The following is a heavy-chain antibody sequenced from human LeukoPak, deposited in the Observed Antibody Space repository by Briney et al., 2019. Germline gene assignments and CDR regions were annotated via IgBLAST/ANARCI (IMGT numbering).Heavy chain of an antibody. J-gene: IGHJ4*02. CDR3: ARTPINMLVLGTYVDY. CDR2: TIPIFGRT. CDR1: GDTLNSYA. V-gene: IGHV1-69*13. D-gene: IGHD3-22*01. Sequence: ASVKVSCKASGDTLNSYAFSWVRQAPGQGLEWMGGTIPIFGRTNYAQKFQGRVTIIADESKRTVYMELSSLSSEDTAVYYCARTPINMLVLGTYVDYWGQGTLVTVSS.